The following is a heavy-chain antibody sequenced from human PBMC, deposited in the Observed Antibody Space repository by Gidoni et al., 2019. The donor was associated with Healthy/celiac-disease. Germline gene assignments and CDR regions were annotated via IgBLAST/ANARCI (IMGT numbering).Heavy chain of an antibody. J-gene: IGHJ6*02. CDR1: GGSISSGGYY. Sequence: QVQLQESGPGLVKPSQTLSLTCTVSGGSISSGGYYWSWIRQHPGKGLEWIGYIYYSGSTYYNPSLKSRVTISVDTSKNQFSLKLSSVTAADTAVYYCARGDYSNYALNYGMDVWGQGTTVTVSS. CDR2: IYYSGST. V-gene: IGHV4-31*03. CDR3: ARGDYSNYALNYGMDV. D-gene: IGHD4-4*01.